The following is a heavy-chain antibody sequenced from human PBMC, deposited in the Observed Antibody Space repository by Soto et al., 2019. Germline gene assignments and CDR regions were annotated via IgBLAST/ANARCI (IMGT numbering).Heavy chain of an antibody. J-gene: IGHJ3*02. D-gene: IGHD6-13*01. CDR1: GFTVSSNY. V-gene: IGHV3-53*02. Sequence: EVQLVETGGGLIQPGGSLRLSCAASGFTVSSNYMIWVRQAPGKGLEWVTLIYRGGITYYADSVKGRFSVSRDNSKNTLYLQMNSLRTEATAVYYCARDWGSSPDAFDIWGHGTLVTVSS. CDR2: IYRGGIT. CDR3: ARDWGSSPDAFDI.